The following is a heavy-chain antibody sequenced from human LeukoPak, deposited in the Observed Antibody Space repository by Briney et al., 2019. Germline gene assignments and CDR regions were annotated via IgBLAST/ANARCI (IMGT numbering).Heavy chain of an antibody. D-gene: IGHD2-21*02. CDR1: GYTFTGYY. CDR3: ARDIDSIVVVTAIPGW. J-gene: IGHJ4*02. V-gene: IGHV1-2*02. CDR2: INPNSGGT. Sequence: GASVKVSCKASGYTFTGYYMHWVRQAPGQGLEWMGWINPNSGGTNYAQKLQGRVTMTTDTSTSTAYMELRSLRSDDTAVYYCARDIDSIVVVTAIPGWWGQGTLVTVSS.